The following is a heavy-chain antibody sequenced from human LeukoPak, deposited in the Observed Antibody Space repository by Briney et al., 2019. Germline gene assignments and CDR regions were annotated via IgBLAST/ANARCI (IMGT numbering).Heavy chain of an antibody. D-gene: IGHD6-19*01. V-gene: IGHV3-74*01. CDR1: GFTFSSFW. Sequence: GGSLRLSCVASGFTFSSFWMHWVRQAPGKGLVWVSRMNSDGSSTIYADSVKGRFTISRDNAKNTLYLQMNSLRAEDTAVYYCAKVEDSSGWYVLAYWGQGTLVTVSS. J-gene: IGHJ4*02. CDR2: MNSDGSST. CDR3: AKVEDSSGWYVLAY.